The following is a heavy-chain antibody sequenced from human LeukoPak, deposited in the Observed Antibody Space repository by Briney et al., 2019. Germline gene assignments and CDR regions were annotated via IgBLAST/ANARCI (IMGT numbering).Heavy chain of an antibody. D-gene: IGHD3-22*01. V-gene: IGHV1-46*01. CDR2: INLSGGST. CDR1: GYSLTNYY. Sequence: ASVKVSCKASGYSLTNYYIHWVRQAPGQGLEWMAIINLSGGSTSYAQKFQGRVTMARDTSTSTVYMELSSLRSEDTAAYYCAREFYDRSVGYGMDVWGQGTTVTVSS. J-gene: IGHJ6*02. CDR3: AREFYDRSVGYGMDV.